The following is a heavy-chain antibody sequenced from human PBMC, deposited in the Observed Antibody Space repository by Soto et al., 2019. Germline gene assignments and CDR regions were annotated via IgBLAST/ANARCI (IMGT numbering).Heavy chain of an antibody. D-gene: IGHD5-18*01. CDR3: ARTESGYSYGFADV. V-gene: IGHV4-59*08. J-gene: IGHJ6*02. CDR2: IHYSGST. CDR1: GGSISSYY. Sequence: SETLSLTCTVSGGSISSYYWSWIRQSPGKGLEWIGYIHYSGSTNYNPSLKSRVTISVDTPKNQFSLKLSSVTAADTAVYYCARTESGYSYGFADVWGQGTTVTVSS.